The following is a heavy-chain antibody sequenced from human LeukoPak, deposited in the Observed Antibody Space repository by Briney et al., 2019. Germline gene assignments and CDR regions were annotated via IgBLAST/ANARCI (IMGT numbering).Heavy chain of an antibody. CDR3: VRGDWLDF. CDR1: GFTFSNYA. Sequence: GGSLRLACAASGFTFSNYAMSWVRQTPGKGLEWVAGIPWNNDIITYADSVRGRFTVSRDNAKNSVYLQMDSLKPEDTALYHCVRGDWLDFWGQGTLVTVSS. V-gene: IGHV3-9*01. CDR2: IPWNNDII. J-gene: IGHJ5*01. D-gene: IGHD5-24*01.